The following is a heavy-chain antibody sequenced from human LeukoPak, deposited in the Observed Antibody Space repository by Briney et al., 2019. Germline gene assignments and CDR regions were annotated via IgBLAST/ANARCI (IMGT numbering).Heavy chain of an antibody. CDR1: GGSITSHY. Sequence: KPSETLSLTCSVSGGSITSHYWSWIRQAPGKGLEWIAFIYYSGRTKYNPSLQSRVTISLDTSEKKFSLKLTSVTAADTAVYYCXRLFDNDXXGDPDTFDMWGQGTVVTVSS. J-gene: IGHJ3*02. CDR3: XRLFDNDXXGDPDTFDM. D-gene: IGHD3-22*01. CDR2: IYYSGRT. V-gene: IGHV4-59*08.